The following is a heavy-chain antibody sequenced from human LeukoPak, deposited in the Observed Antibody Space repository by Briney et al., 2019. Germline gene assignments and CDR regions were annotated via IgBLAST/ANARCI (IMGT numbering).Heavy chain of an antibody. CDR3: ARHQYYYDSSGNYGWFDS. CDR1: GFNFIAYW. J-gene: IGHJ5*01. CDR2: SHPINSDT. D-gene: IGHD3-22*01. V-gene: IGHV5-51*01. Sequence: GESLKISCKGSGFNFIAYWIAWVRQMPGKGLEWMGISHPINSDTKYSPSFQGQVTISADKSSSTAYLQWNSLKASDTAMYYCARHQYYYDSSGNYGWFDSWGQGTLVTVSS.